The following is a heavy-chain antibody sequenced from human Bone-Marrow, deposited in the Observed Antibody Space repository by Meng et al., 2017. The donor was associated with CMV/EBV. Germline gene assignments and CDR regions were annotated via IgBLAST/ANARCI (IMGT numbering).Heavy chain of an antibody. CDR3: ATESRSRSWFH. CDR1: GFTFSTYW. CDR2: INQEGSEE. Sequence: GGSLRLSCAASGFTFSTYWVSWVRQAPGKRLEWVAHINQEGSEEYYLDSVKGRLTISRDNAKNSLYLQMNSLRAEDTAVYYCATESRSRSWFHSGQGTLGTVSS. J-gene: IGHJ4*02. D-gene: IGHD1-26*01. V-gene: IGHV3-7*01.